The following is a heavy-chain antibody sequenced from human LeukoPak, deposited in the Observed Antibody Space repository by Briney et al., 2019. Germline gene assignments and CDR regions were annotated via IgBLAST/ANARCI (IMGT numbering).Heavy chain of an antibody. J-gene: IGHJ4*02. CDR1: GFTFSDYY. CDR2: ISSGGSTI. CDR3: ARVYLGGSYVDY. V-gene: IGHV3-11*01. D-gene: IGHD3-16*01. Sequence: GGPLRLSCAVSGFTFSDYYMSWIRQAPGKGLEWVSYISSGGSTISHADSVKGRFTISRENAENSLYLQRNSVRAEDTAVYYCARVYLGGSYVDYWGQGTLVTVSS.